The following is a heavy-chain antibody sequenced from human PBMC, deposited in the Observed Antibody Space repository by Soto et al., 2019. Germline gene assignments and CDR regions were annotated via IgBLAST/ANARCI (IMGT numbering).Heavy chain of an antibody. D-gene: IGHD6-19*01. J-gene: IGHJ4*02. CDR1: GFSFSDYY. V-gene: IGHV3-11*01. Sequence: PGGSLRLSCAASGFSFSDYYMSWIRQAPGKGLEWISYITSSGGSVYYADSVKGRFTISRDNAKKSLYLQMNSLRVEDTAVYYCAREIDYSSGCFDSWGQGTLVTGSS. CDR3: AREIDYSSGCFDS. CDR2: ITSSGGSV.